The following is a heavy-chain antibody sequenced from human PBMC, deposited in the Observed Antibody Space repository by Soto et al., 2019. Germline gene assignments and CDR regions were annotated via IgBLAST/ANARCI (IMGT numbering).Heavy chain of an antibody. J-gene: IGHJ4*02. CDR2: ISTSSSYT. V-gene: IGHV3-11*05. CDR3: ARSLTAVTTAVAY. D-gene: IGHD4-17*01. CDR1: GFTFSDYY. Sequence: QVQLVESGGGLVKPGGSLRLSCAASGFTFSDYYMNWVRQAPGQGLEWVSHISTSSSYTNYADSVKGRFTISRDNAKNSLYLQMKSLRAEDTAVYYCARSLTAVTTAVAYWGQGTLVTVSS.